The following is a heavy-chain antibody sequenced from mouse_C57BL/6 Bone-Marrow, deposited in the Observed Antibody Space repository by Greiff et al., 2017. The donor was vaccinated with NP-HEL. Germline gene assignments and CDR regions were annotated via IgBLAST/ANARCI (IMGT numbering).Heavy chain of an antibody. Sequence: VKLVESGPELVKPGASVKISCKASGYAFSSSWMNWVKQRPGKGLEWIGRIYPGDGDTNYNGKFKGKATLTADKSSSTAYMQLSSLTSEDSAVYFCARRSSGSYYFDYWGQGTTLTVSS. V-gene: IGHV1-82*01. CDR3: ARRSSGSYYFDY. CDR1: GYAFSSSW. J-gene: IGHJ2*01. D-gene: IGHD3-2*02. CDR2: IYPGDGDT.